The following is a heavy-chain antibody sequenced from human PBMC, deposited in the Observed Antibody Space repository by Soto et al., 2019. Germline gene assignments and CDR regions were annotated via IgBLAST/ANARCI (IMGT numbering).Heavy chain of an antibody. CDR3: ARLTVPLDIVVLPTASYDY. D-gene: IGHD2-2*01. V-gene: IGHV1-2*02. Sequence: QVPLVQSGAEVKKPGASVKVSCKASGYSFAGYYIHWVRQAPGQGLEWMGWINPKSGGTNYAQKFQGRVIMTRDTSIRTAYMQLSSLRSDDTALYYCARLTVPLDIVVLPTASYDYWGQGTLVTVSS. CDR2: INPKSGGT. J-gene: IGHJ4*02. CDR1: GYSFAGYY.